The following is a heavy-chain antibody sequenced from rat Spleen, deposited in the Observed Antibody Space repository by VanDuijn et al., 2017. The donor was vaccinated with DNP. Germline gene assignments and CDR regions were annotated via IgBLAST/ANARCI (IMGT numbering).Heavy chain of an antibody. CDR3: ARSWYDGSYYAMDA. Sequence: EVHLQESGPGLVKPSQSLSLTCSVTGYSITSNYWGWIRKFPGNKLEWMGYINSAGSTNYNPSLKSRISITRDTSKNQFFLQVNSVTTEDTATYYCARSWYDGSYYAMDAWGQGTSVTVSS. J-gene: IGHJ4*01. CDR1: GYSITSNY. V-gene: IGHV3-3*01. CDR2: INSAGST. D-gene: IGHD1-12*02.